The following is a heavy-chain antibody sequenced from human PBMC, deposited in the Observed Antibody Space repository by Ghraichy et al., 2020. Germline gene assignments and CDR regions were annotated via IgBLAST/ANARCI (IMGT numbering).Heavy chain of an antibody. CDR3: ARFFCTLSTCYIQ. CDR1: GFSLIESF. Sequence: GGSLRLPCAASGFSLIESFMHWIRQTPGEGPVWVSRIRGDGESSMYADSVKGRFTISRDVAKNTLFLQMDSLTVEDTAVYYCARFFCTLSTCYIQWGQGTTVTVSS. CDR2: IRGDGESS. D-gene: IGHD3/OR15-3a*01. V-gene: IGHV3-74*03. J-gene: IGHJ4*02.